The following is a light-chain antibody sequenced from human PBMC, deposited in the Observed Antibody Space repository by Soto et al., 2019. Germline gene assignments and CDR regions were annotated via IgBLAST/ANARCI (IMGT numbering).Light chain of an antibody. J-gene: IGKJ5*01. CDR3: QQRRSWQVT. V-gene: IGKV3D-20*02. CDR1: QSVSSSY. CDR2: GAS. Sequence: EILLTQSRGTLSLSRGERSTLSCRSSQSVSSSYLAWYQQKPGQAPRLLIYGASSRATGIPDRFSGSGSGTNFTLTISSLEPEDFAVYYCQQRRSWQVTFGQGTRLEIK.